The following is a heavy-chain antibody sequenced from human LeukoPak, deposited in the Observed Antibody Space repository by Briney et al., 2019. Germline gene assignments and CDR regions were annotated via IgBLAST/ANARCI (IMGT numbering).Heavy chain of an antibody. J-gene: IGHJ5*02. CDR2: ISNDGGGT. D-gene: IGHD3-22*01. Sequence: GGSLRLSCAASGFIFNNYGLIWVRQAPGKGLEWVSVISNDGGGTNYADFVKGRFTISRDNSKNTLFLQMNSPRAEDTALYYCAKGSSGYFVDLWGQGTLVTVSS. CDR3: AKGSSGYFVDL. CDR1: GFIFNNYG. V-gene: IGHV3-23*01.